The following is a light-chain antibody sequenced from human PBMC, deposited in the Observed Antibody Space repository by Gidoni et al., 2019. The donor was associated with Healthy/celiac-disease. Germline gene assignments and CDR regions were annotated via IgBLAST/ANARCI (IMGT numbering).Light chain of an antibody. J-gene: IGKJ4*01. CDR2: WAS. CDR3: QQYYSTPPLT. V-gene: IGKV4-1*01. CDR1: KSVLYSSNNKNY. Sequence: DIVMTQSPDPLAVSLGERATINCKSSKSVLYSSNNKNYLAWYQQKPGQPPKLLIYWASTRESGVPDRFSGSGSGTDFTLTISSLQAEDVAVYYCQQYYSTPPLTFGGGTKVEIK.